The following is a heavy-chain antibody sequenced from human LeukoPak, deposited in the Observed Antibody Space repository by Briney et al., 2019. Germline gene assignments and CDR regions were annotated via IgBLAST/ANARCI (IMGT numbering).Heavy chain of an antibody. V-gene: IGHV3-7*01. CDR1: GFTFSSYW. CDR2: IKQDGSEK. Sequence: GGSLRLSRAASGFTFSSYWMNWVRQAPGKGLEWVANIKQDGSEKYYVDSVKGRFTISRDNAKNSLYLQMNSLRAEDTALYYCARDLAGTYYYYYMDVWGKGTTVTVSS. J-gene: IGHJ6*03. D-gene: IGHD6-19*01. CDR3: ARDLAGTYYYYYMDV.